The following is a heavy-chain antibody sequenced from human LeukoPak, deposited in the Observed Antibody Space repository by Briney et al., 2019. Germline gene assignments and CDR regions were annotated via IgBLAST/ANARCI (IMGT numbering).Heavy chain of an antibody. CDR1: NYSISSAYY. V-gene: IGHV4-61*02. J-gene: IGHJ6*03. D-gene: IGHD2-15*01. Sequence: SETLSLTCTVSNYSISSAYYWGWIRPPAGKGLEWIGRISTIGITNYNPSLNSRVTISIDTSKNQFSLKLSSVTAADTAVYYCARDGCGGSCFHYYYYYMDVWGKGTTVTISS. CDR2: ISTIGIT. CDR3: ARDGCGGSCFHYYYYYMDV.